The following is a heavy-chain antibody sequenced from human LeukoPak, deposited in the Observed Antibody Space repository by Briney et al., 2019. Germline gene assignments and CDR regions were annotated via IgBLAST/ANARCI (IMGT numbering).Heavy chain of an antibody. D-gene: IGHD7-27*01. J-gene: IGHJ4*02. CDR2: IYYSGST. CDR1: GDSISTSSYY. V-gene: IGHV4-39*01. Sequence: SETLSLTCSVSGDSISTSSYYWGWIRQPPGKGLEWIGTIYYSGSTYYNPSLTSRVTISVDTSKNQFSLKLSSVTAADTAVYYCARANWGSNFDYWGQGTLVTVSS. CDR3: ARANWGSNFDY.